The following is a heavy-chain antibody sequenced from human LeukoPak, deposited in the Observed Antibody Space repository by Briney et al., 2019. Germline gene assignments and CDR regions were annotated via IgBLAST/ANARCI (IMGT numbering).Heavy chain of an antibody. CDR3: AKKTVSGTSGDY. J-gene: IGHJ4*02. D-gene: IGHD1/OR15-1a*01. V-gene: IGHV3-23*01. CDR2: ISDSGSST. Sequence: GGSLRLSCAASGFAFSSYAMSWVRQAPGKGLEWVSAISDSGSSTYYADSVKGRLSISRDNSKNSLFLQMNSLRAEDTALYYCAKKTVSGTSGDYWGQGTLVTVSS. CDR1: GFAFSSYA.